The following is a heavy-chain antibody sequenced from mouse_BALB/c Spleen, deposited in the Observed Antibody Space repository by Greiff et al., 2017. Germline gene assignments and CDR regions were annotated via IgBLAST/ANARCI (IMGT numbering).Heavy chain of an antibody. CDR1: GFAFSSYD. CDR2: ISSGGGST. J-gene: IGHJ4*01. Sequence: EVTLVESGGGLVKPGGSLKLSCAASGFAFSSYDMSWVRQTPEKRLGWVAYISSGGGSTYYPDTVKGRFTISRDNAKNTLYLQMSSLKSEDTAMYYCARQGLRRNYAMDYWGQGTSVTVSS. D-gene: IGHD2-2*01. CDR3: ARQGLRRNYAMDY. V-gene: IGHV5-12-1*01.